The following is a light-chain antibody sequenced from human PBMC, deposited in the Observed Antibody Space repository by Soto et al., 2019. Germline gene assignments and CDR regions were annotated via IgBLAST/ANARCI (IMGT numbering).Light chain of an antibody. Sequence: DIQMTQSKSSLYASVGDRVTITCRASQSISSYLNWYQQRAGLAPRLLIYAASSLQSGVPPRFSGSGSGTDFTLTISSLQPEDFATYFCQQTYSALPTFGQGANVDI. CDR3: QQTYSALPT. CDR1: QSISSY. CDR2: AAS. V-gene: IGKV1-39*01. J-gene: IGKJ1*01.